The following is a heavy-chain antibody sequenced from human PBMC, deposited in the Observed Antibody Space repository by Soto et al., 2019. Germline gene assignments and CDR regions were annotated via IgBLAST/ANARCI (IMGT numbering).Heavy chain of an antibody. CDR2: FFVGGNT. V-gene: IGHV4-39*02. CDR1: GGSIGSTTYY. Sequence: SETLSLTCTVSGGSIGSTTYYWGWMRQPPGKGLEWIASFFVGGNTYYNPSLKSRVTISVDTSKNQFSLKLTSVTAADTAVYYCARDKITGLFDYWGQGTLVTVYS. D-gene: IGHD2-8*02. J-gene: IGHJ4*02. CDR3: ARDKITGLFDY.